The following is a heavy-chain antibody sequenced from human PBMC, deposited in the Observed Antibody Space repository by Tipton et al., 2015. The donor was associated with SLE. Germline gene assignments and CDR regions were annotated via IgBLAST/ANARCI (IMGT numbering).Heavy chain of an antibody. J-gene: IGHJ4*02. CDR2: IYSGGRT. CDR1: GFDVSDHY. Sequence: QLVQSGGGLVQPGGSLRLSCAASGFDVSDHYMSWVRQAPGKGLEWVSVIYSGGRTNSADSVKGRFTISSDSSKNTLFLDMSSLRDEDTAVYYCARGDYGDYTLFDHWGQGTLVTVSP. D-gene: IGHD4-17*01. CDR3: ARGDYGDYTLFDH. V-gene: IGHV3-66*01.